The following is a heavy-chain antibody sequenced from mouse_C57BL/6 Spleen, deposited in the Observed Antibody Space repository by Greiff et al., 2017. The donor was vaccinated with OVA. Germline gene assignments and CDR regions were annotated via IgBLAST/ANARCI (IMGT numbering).Heavy chain of an antibody. CDR2: ISDGGSYT. CDR3: ARDQGWEKFYFDY. Sequence: EVKLMESGGGLVKPGGSLKLSCAASGFTFSSYAMSWVRQTPEKRLEWVATISDGGSYTYYPDNVKGRFTISRDNAKNNLYLQMSHLKSEDTAMYYCARDQGWEKFYFDYWGQGTTLTVSS. V-gene: IGHV5-4*01. J-gene: IGHJ2*01. CDR1: GFTFSSYA. D-gene: IGHD3-3*01.